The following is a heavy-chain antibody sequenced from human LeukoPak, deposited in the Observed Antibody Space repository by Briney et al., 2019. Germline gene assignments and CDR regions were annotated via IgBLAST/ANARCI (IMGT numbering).Heavy chain of an antibody. Sequence: GGSLRLSCAASGFTFSSYWMSGVRQAPGKGLEGVANIKQDGGEKYDVDSVKGRFTISRDNAKNSLYLQMNSLRAEDTAVYYCARVGVVATSLDYWGQGTLVTVSS. CDR2: IKQDGGEK. J-gene: IGHJ4*02. CDR1: GFTFSSYW. D-gene: IGHD5-12*01. CDR3: ARVGVVATSLDY. V-gene: IGHV3-7*03.